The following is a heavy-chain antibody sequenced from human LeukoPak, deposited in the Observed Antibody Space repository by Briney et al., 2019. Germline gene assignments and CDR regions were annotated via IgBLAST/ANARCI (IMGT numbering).Heavy chain of an antibody. J-gene: IGHJ4*02. CDR3: ASDPTYYYGSGSYYWRY. Sequence: SVKVSCKASGGTFSSYAISWVRQAPGQGLEWMGGIIPIFGTANYAQKFQGRVTITADESTSTAYMELSRLRSDDTAVYYCASDPTYYYGSGSYYWRYWGQGTLVTVSS. CDR2: IIPIFGTA. V-gene: IGHV1-69*13. CDR1: GGTFSSYA. D-gene: IGHD3-10*01.